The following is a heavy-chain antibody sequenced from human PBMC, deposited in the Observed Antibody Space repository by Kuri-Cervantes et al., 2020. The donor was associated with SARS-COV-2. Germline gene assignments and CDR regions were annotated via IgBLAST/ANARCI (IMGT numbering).Heavy chain of an antibody. CDR1: GFTFSGYS. CDR2: ISSSSSTI. CDR3: ARGYCSSTSCPPYYYYGMDV. J-gene: IGHJ6*02. D-gene: IGHD2-2*01. Sequence: GESLKISCAASGFTFSGYSMNWVRQAPGKGLEWVSYISSSSSTIYYADSVKGRFTISRDNAKNSLYLQMNSLRDEDTAVYYCARGYCSSTSCPPYYYYGMDVWGQGTTVTVSS. V-gene: IGHV3-48*02.